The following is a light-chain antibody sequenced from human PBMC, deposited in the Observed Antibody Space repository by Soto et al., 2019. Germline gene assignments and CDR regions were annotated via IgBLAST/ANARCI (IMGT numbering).Light chain of an antibody. CDR1: SSNIGAGYD. V-gene: IGLV1-40*01. J-gene: IGLJ2*01. CDR3: QSYDSSLSGSGV. Sequence: QSVLTQPPSVSGAPGQRVTISCTGSSSNIGAGYDVHWYQQLPGTAPKLLIYGNSNRPSGVPDRFSGSKSGTSASLAITGLQAEDEAAYYGQSYDSSLSGSGVFGGGTKVTVL. CDR2: GNS.